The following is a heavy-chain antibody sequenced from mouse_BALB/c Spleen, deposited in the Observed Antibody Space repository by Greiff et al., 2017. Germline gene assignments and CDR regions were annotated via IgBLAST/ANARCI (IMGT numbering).Heavy chain of an antibody. D-gene: IGHD2-1*01. V-gene: IGHV14-1*02. Sequence: VHVKQSGAELVRPGALVKLSCKASGFNIKDYYMHWVKQRPEQGLEWIGWIDPENGNTIYDPKFQGKASITADTSSNTAYLQLSSLTSEDTAVYYCASNGNYGFAYWGQGTLVTVSA. CDR2: IDPENGNT. J-gene: IGHJ3*01. CDR3: ASNGNYGFAY. CDR1: GFNIKDYY.